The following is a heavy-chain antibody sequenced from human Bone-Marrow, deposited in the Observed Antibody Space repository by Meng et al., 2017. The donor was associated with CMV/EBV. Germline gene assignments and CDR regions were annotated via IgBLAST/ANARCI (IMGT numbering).Heavy chain of an antibody. Sequence: QVQLVQSGSEAKKPGASVKVSCKTSGYTFVGHYIHWVRQAPGQGLEWMGRINPKSAGTDYVEKFQGRVTMTRDTSNTIVYMELSRLTADDTAVYYCTRTWIDSFTPDFDYWGQGSLVTASS. CDR1: GYTFVGHY. J-gene: IGHJ4*02. CDR2: INPKSAGT. D-gene: IGHD2-2*03. V-gene: IGHV1-2*06. CDR3: TRTWIDSFTPDFDY.